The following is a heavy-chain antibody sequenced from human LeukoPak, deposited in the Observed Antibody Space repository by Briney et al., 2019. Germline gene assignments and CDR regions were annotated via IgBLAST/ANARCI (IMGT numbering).Heavy chain of an antibody. D-gene: IGHD3-9*01. V-gene: IGHV3-53*01. J-gene: IGHJ1*01. CDR2: IYSGGDT. CDR1: GLTVSSNY. CDR3: SSEIRRVRVAWYYFDL. Sequence: GGSLRLSCAVSGLTVSSNYLSWVRQAPGKGPEWVSVIYSGGDTKYADSVTGRFTISRDSSKNTEFLPMNSLRVEDTAAYYCSSEIRRVRVAWYYFDLWGRGTLVRVS.